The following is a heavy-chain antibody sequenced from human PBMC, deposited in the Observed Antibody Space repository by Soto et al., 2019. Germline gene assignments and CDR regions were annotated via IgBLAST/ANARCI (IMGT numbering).Heavy chain of an antibody. D-gene: IGHD6-19*01. CDR1: GFTFSSYA. V-gene: IGHV3-23*01. CDR3: AKEIAVAGTSLYYYYYGMDV. Sequence: GGSLRLSCAASGFTFSSYAMSWVRQAPGKGLEWVSAISGSGGSTYYADAVKGRFTISRDNSKNTLYLQMNSLRAEDTAVYYCAKEIAVAGTSLYYYYYGMDVWGQGTTVTVSS. CDR2: ISGSGGST. J-gene: IGHJ6*02.